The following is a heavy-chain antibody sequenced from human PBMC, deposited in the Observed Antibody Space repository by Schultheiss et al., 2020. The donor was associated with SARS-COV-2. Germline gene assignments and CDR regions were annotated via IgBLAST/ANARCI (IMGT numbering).Heavy chain of an antibody. CDR3: ARDTAAGGFDP. J-gene: IGHJ5*02. Sequence: ASVKVSCKASGGTFSSFAISWVRQAPGQGLEWMGWINPNSGGTNYAQKFQGRVTMTRDTSISTAYMELSRLRSDDTAVYYCARDTAAGGFDPWGQGTLVTVSS. CDR2: INPNSGGT. V-gene: IGHV1-2*02. D-gene: IGHD6-13*01. CDR1: GGTFSSFA.